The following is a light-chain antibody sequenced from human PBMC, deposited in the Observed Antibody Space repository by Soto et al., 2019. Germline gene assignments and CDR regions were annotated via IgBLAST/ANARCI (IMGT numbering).Light chain of an antibody. CDR3: MQGTHWPYT. Sequence: DVVMTQSPLSLPVTLGQPASISCRSSQSLVXSDXXTYLNWFHQRPGQSPRRLIYKVSNRDSGVPXXXXXXXXXXXXXLKISRVEAEDVGVYYCMQGTHWPYTFGQWTKLEIK. J-gene: IGKJ2*01. CDR2: KVS. V-gene: IGKV2-30*01. CDR1: QSLVXSDXXTY.